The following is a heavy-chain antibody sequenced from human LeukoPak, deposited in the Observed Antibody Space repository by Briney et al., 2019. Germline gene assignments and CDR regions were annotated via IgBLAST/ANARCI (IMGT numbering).Heavy chain of an antibody. CDR2: IHPRDSDT. J-gene: IGHJ4*02. Sequence: GGSLQISCRASGYSFTNYWIGWVRQMPGKGLEWMGVIHPRDSDTRYSPSFQGQVTMSADKSISTAFLHWTSLKASDTAMYYCARSLRLGDPGYIDYWGQGTLVTVSS. CDR3: ARSLRLGDPGYIDY. D-gene: IGHD3-16*01. CDR1: GYSFTNYW. V-gene: IGHV5-51*01.